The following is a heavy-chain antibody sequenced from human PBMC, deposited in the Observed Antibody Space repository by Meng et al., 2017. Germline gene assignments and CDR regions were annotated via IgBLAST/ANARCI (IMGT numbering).Heavy chain of an antibody. CDR1: GGSFSGYY. V-gene: IGHV4-34*01. CDR2: INHSGST. J-gene: IGHJ4*02. D-gene: IGHD2/OR15-2a*01. CDR3: ARVGSFLRDY. Sequence: HVQLQQGGAGLLKPSETLSLPCAVYGGSFSGYYWSWIRQPPGKGLEWIGEINHSGSTNYNPSLKSRVTISVDTSKNQFSPKLSSVTAADTAVYYCARVGSFLRDYWGQGTLVTVS.